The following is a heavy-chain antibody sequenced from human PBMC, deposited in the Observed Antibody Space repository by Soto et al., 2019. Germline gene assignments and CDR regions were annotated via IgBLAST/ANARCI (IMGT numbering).Heavy chain of an antibody. CDR1: GYTFTSYG. CDR2: ISAYNGNT. D-gene: IGHD5-18*01. CDR3: ARDGRGTAMGFTAGDWFEP. J-gene: IGHJ5*02. Sequence: QVQLVQSGAEVKKPGASVKVSCKASGYTFTSYGISWVRQAPGQGLEWMGWISAYNGNTNYAQKFQGRVTMPTDASTSTAYIELRSLRSDDTAVYYCARDGRGTAMGFTAGDWFEPWGQGTLVTVSS. V-gene: IGHV1-18*01.